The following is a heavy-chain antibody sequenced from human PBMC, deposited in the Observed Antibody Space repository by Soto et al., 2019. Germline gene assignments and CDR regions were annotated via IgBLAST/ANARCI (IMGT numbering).Heavy chain of an antibody. CDR1: GFDFTSHA. CDR3: ARDPYRSSWEYFQD. V-gene: IGHV3-30*09. Sequence: QVQLVESGGGVVQPGRSLRLSCAASGFDFTSHAMHWVRQAPGKGLEWVAVISYDGGNKHYADSLRGRLVISRDNSKNTVYLQLNSLRPEDTAVYSCARDPYRSSWEYFQDWGQGTLVTVAS. CDR2: ISYDGGNK. D-gene: IGHD6-13*01. J-gene: IGHJ1*01.